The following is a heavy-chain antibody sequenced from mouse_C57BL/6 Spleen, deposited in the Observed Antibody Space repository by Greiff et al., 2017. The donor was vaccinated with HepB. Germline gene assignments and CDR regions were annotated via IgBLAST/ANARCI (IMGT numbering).Heavy chain of an antibody. Sequence: QVHVKQSGAELVRPGTSVKVSCTASGYAFTNYLIEWVKQRPGQGLEWIGVINPGSGGTNYNEKFKGQATLTADKSSSTAYMQLSSLTSEDSAVYSCARSGLVRDYWGQGTTLTVSS. CDR3: ARSGLVRDY. V-gene: IGHV1-54*01. CDR1: GYAFTNYL. J-gene: IGHJ2*01. CDR2: INPGSGGT. D-gene: IGHD2-3*01.